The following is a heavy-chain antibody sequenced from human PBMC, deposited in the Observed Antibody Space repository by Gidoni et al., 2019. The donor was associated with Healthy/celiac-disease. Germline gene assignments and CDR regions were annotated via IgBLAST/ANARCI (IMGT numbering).Heavy chain of an antibody. Sequence: QFQLVQPCADVKKPESSVKVSCMASGCTFSSYAIGRVRQAPGQGREWMGGIIQIVGTANYAQKFQGRVTITGDESTRTAYMELSSMRSEDTAVYYCATIGKWLPCEYWGQGTLVTVSS. CDR3: ATIGKWLPCEY. V-gene: IGHV1-69*01. D-gene: IGHD3-22*01. J-gene: IGHJ4*02. CDR2: IIQIVGTA. CDR1: GCTFSSYA.